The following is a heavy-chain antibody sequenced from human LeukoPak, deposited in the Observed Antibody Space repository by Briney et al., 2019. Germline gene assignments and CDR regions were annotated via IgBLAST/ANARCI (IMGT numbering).Heavy chain of an antibody. J-gene: IGHJ4*02. CDR2: ISGSGGST. CDR1: GFTFSSYA. CDR3: AKDFLRYFDWFYFDF. V-gene: IGHV3-23*01. D-gene: IGHD3-9*01. Sequence: GGSLRLSCAASGFTFSSYAMSWVRQAPGKGLEWVSAISGSGGSTYYADSVKGRFTISRDNSKNTLYLQMNSLRAEDTAVYYCAKDFLRYFDWFYFDFWGQGTVVTVSS.